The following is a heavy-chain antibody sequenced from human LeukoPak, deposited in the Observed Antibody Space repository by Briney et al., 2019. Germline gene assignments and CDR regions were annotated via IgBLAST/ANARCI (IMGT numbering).Heavy chain of an antibody. CDR3: TRPDWNSLGF. D-gene: IGHD1-7*01. Sequence: SETLSLTCTVSGYSITSGYYWGWIRQPPGEGLEWIGIIYDSASTYYNPSLKSRVTISTDTSKDQFSLRLSSVTAADAAVYYCTRPDWNSLGFWGQGTLVTVSS. CDR2: IYDSAST. J-gene: IGHJ4*02. CDR1: GYSITSGYY. V-gene: IGHV4-38-2*02.